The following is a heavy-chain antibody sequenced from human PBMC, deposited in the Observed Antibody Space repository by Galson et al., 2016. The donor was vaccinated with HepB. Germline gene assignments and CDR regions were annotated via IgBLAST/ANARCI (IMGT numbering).Heavy chain of an antibody. D-gene: IGHD3-22*01. CDR1: GFTFSSYG. Sequence: SLRLSCAASGFTFSSYGMHWVRQAPGKGLEWVAVIWCDGSNKYYADSVKGRFTISRDNSKNTLYLQMNSLRAEDTAVYYCAKDSKITMIAKLTREHRVLHDYWGQGTLVTVSS. J-gene: IGHJ4*02. CDR3: AKDSKITMIAKLTREHRVLHDY. CDR2: IWCDGSNK. V-gene: IGHV3-33*06.